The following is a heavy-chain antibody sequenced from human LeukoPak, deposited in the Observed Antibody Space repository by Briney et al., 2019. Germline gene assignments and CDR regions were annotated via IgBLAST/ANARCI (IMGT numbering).Heavy chain of an antibody. D-gene: IGHD5-12*01. Sequence: GGSLRLSCAASGFTFSSYSMNWVRQAPGKGLEWVSSISSSSSYIYYADSVKGRFTISRDNAKNSLYLQMNSLRAEDTAVYYCARERGGYDLRYYYYYMDVWGKGTTVTVSS. CDR1: GFTFSSYS. J-gene: IGHJ6*03. CDR2: ISSSSSYI. V-gene: IGHV3-21*01. CDR3: ARERGGYDLRYYYYYMDV.